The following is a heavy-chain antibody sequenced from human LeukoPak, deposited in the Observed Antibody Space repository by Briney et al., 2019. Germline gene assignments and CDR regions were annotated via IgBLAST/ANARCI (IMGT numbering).Heavy chain of an antibody. J-gene: IGHJ5*01. Sequence: SETLSLTCTVSGDSISGSYWSWIRQPAGKGLEWVGRIDTSGSTNYNSSLKSRVTMSVDTSKNQFSLKLDSVTAADTAVYYCARNSWGLDSWGQGTLVTVSS. CDR2: IDTSGST. V-gene: IGHV4-4*07. CDR1: GDSISGSY. CDR3: ARNSWGLDS. D-gene: IGHD7-27*01.